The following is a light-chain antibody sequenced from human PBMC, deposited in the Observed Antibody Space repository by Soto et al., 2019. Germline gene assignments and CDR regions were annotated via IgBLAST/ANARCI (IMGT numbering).Light chain of an antibody. CDR2: DAS. Sequence: EIVLTQSPATLSVSPGERATLSCRASHIVSNNLAWYQQKPGQAPRLLVYDASTRATGIPARFSGSGSGTEFTLTISRLQSEDFAVYYCQQYTNWPLTFGGGTKVEIK. J-gene: IGKJ4*01. CDR1: HIVSNN. CDR3: QQYTNWPLT. V-gene: IGKV3-15*01.